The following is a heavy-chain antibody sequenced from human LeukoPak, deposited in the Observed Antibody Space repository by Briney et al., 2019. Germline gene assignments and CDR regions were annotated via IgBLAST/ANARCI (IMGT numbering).Heavy chain of an antibody. V-gene: IGHV3-7*01. CDR2: IKHDGSDT. CDR1: GLSFSSYW. CDR3: ARGVFSSGWYPENFDC. Sequence: GGSLRLSCAASGLSFSSYWMSWVRQAPGKGLEWVANIKHDGSDTFYVDSLKGRFTISRDNAKNSLYLQMNGLRAEDTALYYCARGVFSSGWYPENFDCWGQGTLVTVSS. D-gene: IGHD6-19*01. J-gene: IGHJ4*02.